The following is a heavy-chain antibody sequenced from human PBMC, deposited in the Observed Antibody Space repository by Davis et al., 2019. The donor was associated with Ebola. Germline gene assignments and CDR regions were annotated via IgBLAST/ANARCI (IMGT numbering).Heavy chain of an antibody. CDR3: AKEIHRSFGVDDEPHYYAMNV. D-gene: IGHD3-3*01. J-gene: IGHJ6*02. CDR1: EFIFSNYG. V-gene: IGHV3-48*04. Sequence: GGSLRLSCAASEFIFSNYGMNWVRQTPGKGLEWVSYISNSGSATYYAGSVKGRFTVSRDNAKKSLYLQMNSLRPEDTAVYYCAKEIHRSFGVDDEPHYYAMNVWGQGTTVTVSS. CDR2: ISNSGSAT.